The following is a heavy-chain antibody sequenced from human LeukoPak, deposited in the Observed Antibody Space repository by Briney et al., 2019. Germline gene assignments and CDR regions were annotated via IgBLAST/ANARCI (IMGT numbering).Heavy chain of an antibody. CDR3: ATGDSSGWYNPLDY. V-gene: IGHV1-24*01. CDR1: GYTLTELS. CDR2: FDPEDGET. D-gene: IGHD6-19*01. J-gene: IGHJ4*02. Sequence: ASVKVSCKVSGYTLTELSMHWVRQAPGKGLEWMGGFDPEDGETIYAQKFQGRVTMTEDTSTDTAYMELSSLRSEDTAVYYCATGDSSGWYNPLDYWGQGTLVTVSS.